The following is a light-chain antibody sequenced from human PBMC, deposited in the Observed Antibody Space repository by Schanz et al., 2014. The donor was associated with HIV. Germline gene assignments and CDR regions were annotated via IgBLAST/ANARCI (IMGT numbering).Light chain of an antibody. CDR3: AAWDGGLNGRV. J-gene: IGLJ3*02. CDR1: SSNIGSNY. V-gene: IGLV1-47*01. Sequence: QSVLTQPPSASGTPGQRVTISCSGSSSNIGSNYVFWYQQLPGTAPHLLISRNNQRPSGVPDRFSGSKSGTSASLAISGLQSDDEADYYCAAWDGGLNGRVFGGGTKLTVL. CDR2: RNN.